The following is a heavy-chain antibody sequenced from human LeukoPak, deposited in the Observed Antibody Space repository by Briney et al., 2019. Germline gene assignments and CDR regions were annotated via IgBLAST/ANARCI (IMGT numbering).Heavy chain of an antibody. Sequence: GGSLRLSCAASGFTFDDYAMHWVRQAPGKGLEWVSGISWNSGSIGYADPVKGRFTIPRDNAKNSLYLQMNSLRAEDTALYYCAKAILDMTTVTSFDYWGQGTLATVSS. V-gene: IGHV3-9*01. CDR3: AKAILDMTTVTSFDY. D-gene: IGHD4-17*01. J-gene: IGHJ4*02. CDR2: ISWNSGSI. CDR1: GFTFDDYA.